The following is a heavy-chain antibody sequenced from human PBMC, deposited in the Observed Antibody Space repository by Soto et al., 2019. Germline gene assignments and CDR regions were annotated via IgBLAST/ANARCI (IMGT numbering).Heavy chain of an antibody. CDR3: ARDRDDYGSGNYYNRIDF. CDR2: IIPLFGTP. J-gene: IGHJ4*02. V-gene: IGHV1-69*01. CDR1: GGIFSTYA. Sequence: QVQLVQSGAEVKKPGSSVKVSCKACGGIFSTYAISWLRQAPGQGLEWMRGIIPLFGTPNYAQRFQGRVTITADESTSTAYMDLSRLRSEDTAVYYCARDRDDYGSGNYYNRIDFWGQGTLVTVSS. D-gene: IGHD3-10*01.